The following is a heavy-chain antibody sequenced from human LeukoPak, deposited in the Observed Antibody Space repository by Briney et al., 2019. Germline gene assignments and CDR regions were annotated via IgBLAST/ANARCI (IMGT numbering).Heavy chain of an antibody. CDR1: GYTFTSYY. J-gene: IGHJ4*02. D-gene: IGHD4-17*01. CDR2: INPTGGST. CDR3: APDYGDYVY. V-gene: IGHV1-46*01. Sequence: ASVKVSCKASGYTFTSYYMHWVRQAPGQGLEWMGLINPTGGSTGYAQKFQGRITMTADESTSTAYMELSSLRSEDTAVYYCAPDYGDYVYWGQGTLVTVSS.